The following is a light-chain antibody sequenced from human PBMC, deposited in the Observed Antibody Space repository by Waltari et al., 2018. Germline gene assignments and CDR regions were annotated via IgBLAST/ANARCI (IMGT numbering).Light chain of an antibody. J-gene: IGLJ3*02. V-gene: IGLV1-40*01. CDR3: QSYGSSLTGSWV. CDR2: GKN. CDR1: GSNIGAGFD. Sequence: QSVLTQPPSVSGAPGQRVTISCTGSGSNIGAGFDVHWYQQLPGTAPKRLAYGKNRHPSGVPDRFCASKSGTAASLAITGLDAEDEADYYCQSYGSSLTGSWVFGGGTKLTVL.